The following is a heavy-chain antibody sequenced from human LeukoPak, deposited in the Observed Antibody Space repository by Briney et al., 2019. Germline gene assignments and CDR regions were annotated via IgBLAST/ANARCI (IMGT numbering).Heavy chain of an antibody. CDR2: IDSGGST. CDR3: ASSKTYYYDSSGYYSDAFDI. CDR1: GVTVSSNY. D-gene: IGHD3-22*01. J-gene: IGHJ3*02. V-gene: IGHV3-66*01. Sequence: PGGSLRLSCAASGVTVSSNYMSWVRQAPGKGLEWVSVIDSGGSTYYADTVKGRFTISRDNSKNTLYLQMNSLRAEDTAVYYCASSKTYYYDSSGYYSDAFDIWGQGTMVTVSS.